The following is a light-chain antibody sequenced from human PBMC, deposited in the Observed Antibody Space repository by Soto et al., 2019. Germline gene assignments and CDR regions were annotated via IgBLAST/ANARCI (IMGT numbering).Light chain of an antibody. Sequence: PATLSLSPGERATLSCRASQSVSSNYLAWYQQKLGQAPRLLIYDASRRATGIPDRFSGSGSGTDFTLTISSLEPEDFVVYYCQQRRYRRITYAQGTRLDI. CDR1: QSVSSNY. CDR3: QQRRYRRIT. V-gene: IGKV3D-20*02. J-gene: IGKJ5*01. CDR2: DAS.